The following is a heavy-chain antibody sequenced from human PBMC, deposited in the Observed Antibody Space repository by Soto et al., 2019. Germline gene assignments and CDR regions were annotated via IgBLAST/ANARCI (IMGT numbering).Heavy chain of an antibody. D-gene: IGHD3-22*01. CDR2: IIPVFGTA. CDR1: GGIFNNYA. Sequence: QVQLVQSGAEVKKPGSSVKVSCKASGGIFNNYAISWVRQAPGQGLEWMGGIIPVFGTADYAQKFQGRVTINADDTTGTAYMGRLSLRAAATDVYYCATVGGYYYDRSGQSVGFWGQGTLVTVSS. V-gene: IGHV1-69*01. J-gene: IGHJ4*01. CDR3: ATVGGYYYDRSGQSVGF.